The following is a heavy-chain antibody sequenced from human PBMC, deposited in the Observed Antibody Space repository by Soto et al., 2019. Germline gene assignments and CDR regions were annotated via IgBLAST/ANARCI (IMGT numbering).Heavy chain of an antibody. CDR1: GGSFSGYY. Sequence: SETLSLTCAVYGGSFSGYYWSWIRQPPGKGLEWIGEINHSGSTNYNPSLKSRVTISVDTSKNQFSLKLSSVTAADTAVYYCARGLKFWGGYPRYYYYYGMDVWGQGTTVTVSS. V-gene: IGHV4-34*01. CDR3: ARGLKFWGGYPRYYYYYGMDV. CDR2: INHSGST. J-gene: IGHJ6*02. D-gene: IGHD3-3*01.